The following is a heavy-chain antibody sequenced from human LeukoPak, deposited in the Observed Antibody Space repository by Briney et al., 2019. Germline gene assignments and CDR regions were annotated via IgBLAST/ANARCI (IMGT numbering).Heavy chain of an antibody. J-gene: IGHJ4*02. CDR3: ARGSYDSSGYPSEY. CDR2: MNPNSGNT. D-gene: IGHD3-22*01. Sequence: GASVKVSCKASGYTFTSYDINWVRQATGQGLEWMGWMNPNSGNTGYAQKFQGRVTMTRYTSISTAYMELSSLRSEGTAVYYCARGSYDSSGYPSEYWGQGTLVTVSS. CDR1: GYTFTSYD. V-gene: IGHV1-8*01.